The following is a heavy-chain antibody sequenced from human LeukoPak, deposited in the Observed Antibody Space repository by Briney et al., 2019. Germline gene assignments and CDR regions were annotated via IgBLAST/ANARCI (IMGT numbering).Heavy chain of an antibody. CDR1: GDSVSSNSAA. CDR2: TYYRSQWYN. V-gene: IGHV6-1*01. Sequence: SQTLSLTCGISGDSVSSNSAAWNWIRQSPSRGLEWLGRTYYRSQWYNDYAVSVKSRVTVNPDTSKNQFSLQLDSVTPEDTAVYYCAGSTGRGDYGYFHHWGQGTLVTVSS. CDR3: AGSTGRGDYGYFHH. D-gene: IGHD2-8*02. J-gene: IGHJ1*01.